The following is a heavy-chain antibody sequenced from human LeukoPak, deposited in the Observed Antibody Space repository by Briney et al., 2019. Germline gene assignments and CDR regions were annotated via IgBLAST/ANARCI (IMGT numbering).Heavy chain of an antibody. CDR2: IYYSGST. J-gene: IGHJ3*02. D-gene: IGHD3-10*01. V-gene: IGHV4-59*13. CDR1: GGSISSYY. Sequence: PSETLSLTCTVSGGSISSYYWSWIRQPPGKGLEWIGYIYYSGSTNYNPSLKSRVTISVDTSKNQFSLKLSSVTAADTAVYYCARDRIGDSKSDDAFDIWGQGTMVTVSS. CDR3: ARDRIGDSKSDDAFDI.